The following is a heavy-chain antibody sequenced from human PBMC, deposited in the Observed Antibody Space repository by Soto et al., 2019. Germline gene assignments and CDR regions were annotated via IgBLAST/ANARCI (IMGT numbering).Heavy chain of an antibody. CDR3: AKDHPPLDDDILTGGGAFDI. CDR2: LSASGGTT. CDR1: GFTFSSYA. Sequence: GRSLRLSCAASGFTFSSYAMSWLRQAPGKGLEWVSALSASGGTTYYADSVKGRFTISRDNSKNTLYLQMNSLRAEDTAVYYCAKDHPPLDDDILTGGGAFDIWGQGTMVTVSS. D-gene: IGHD3-9*01. J-gene: IGHJ3*02. V-gene: IGHV3-23*01.